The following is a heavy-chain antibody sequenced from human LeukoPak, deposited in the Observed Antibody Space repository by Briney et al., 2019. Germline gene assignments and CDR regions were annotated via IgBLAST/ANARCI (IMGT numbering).Heavy chain of an antibody. Sequence: GGSLSLSCAASGFTFSSYSMNWVRQAPGKWLEWVSSISSSSSYIFYADSVKGRFTISRDNDKNSLYLQMNSLRAEDTAVYDCAGDCSSTSCYDGWGQGTLVTVSS. V-gene: IGHV3-21*01. J-gene: IGHJ4*02. D-gene: IGHD2-2*01. CDR2: ISSSSSYI. CDR3: AGDCSSTSCYDG. CDR1: GFTFSSYS.